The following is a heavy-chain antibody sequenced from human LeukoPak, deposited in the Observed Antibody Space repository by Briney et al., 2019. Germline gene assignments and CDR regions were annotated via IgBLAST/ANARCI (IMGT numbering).Heavy chain of an antibody. CDR2: INPSGGST. CDR1: GYTFTSYY. D-gene: IGHD3-16*01. V-gene: IGHV1-46*01. CDR3: ARGMITFGGVRIYDYYMDV. Sequence: ASVKVSCKASGYTFTSYYIHWVRQAPGQGLEWMGIINPSGGSTSYAQKFQGRVTMTRDMSTSTVYMDLSSLRSDDTVVYYCARGMITFGGVRIYDYYMDVWGKGTTVTVSS. J-gene: IGHJ6*03.